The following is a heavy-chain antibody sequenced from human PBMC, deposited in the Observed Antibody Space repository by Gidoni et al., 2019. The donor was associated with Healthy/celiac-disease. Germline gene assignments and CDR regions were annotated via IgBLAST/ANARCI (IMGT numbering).Heavy chain of an antibody. CDR1: GFTFSTYA. CDR2: ISGSGDTT. J-gene: IGHJ4*02. Sequence: EVQLLESGGGLVQPGGSLRLSCAASGFTFSTYAMSWVRQAPGKGLEWISGISGSGDTTYYADSVKGRFTISRDNSKNTLCLQMNSLRAEDTAVYYCAKARIRVVPAAAVDFWGRGTLVTVSS. CDR3: AKARIRVVPAAAVDF. V-gene: IGHV3-23*01. D-gene: IGHD2-2*01.